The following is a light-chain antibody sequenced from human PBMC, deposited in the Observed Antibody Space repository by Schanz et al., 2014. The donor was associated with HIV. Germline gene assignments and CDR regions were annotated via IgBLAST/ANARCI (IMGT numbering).Light chain of an antibody. CDR2: GAS. CDR3: QQYASSAWT. CDR1: QGISTY. V-gene: IGKV1-8*01. Sequence: AIRITQSPSSLSASTGDRVNITCRASQGISTYLAWYQQKPGKAPNLLIYGASTLQSGVPSRFSGSGSGTDFTLTISCLQAEDFATYYCQQYASSAWTFGQGTRVEIK. J-gene: IGKJ1*01.